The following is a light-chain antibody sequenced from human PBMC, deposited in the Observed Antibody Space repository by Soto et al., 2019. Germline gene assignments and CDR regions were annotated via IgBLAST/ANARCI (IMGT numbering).Light chain of an antibody. CDR3: GTWYSSLSAGV. J-gene: IGLJ3*02. Sequence: QSVLTQPPSVSAAPGQRVTISCSGSSSNVGNKYVSWYQHVPGTAPKLLIYENVKRPSGIPDRFSGSKSGTSATLGITGLQTGDEADYYCGTWYSSLSAGVFGGGTKVTVL. CDR1: SSNVGNKY. CDR2: ENV. V-gene: IGLV1-51*02.